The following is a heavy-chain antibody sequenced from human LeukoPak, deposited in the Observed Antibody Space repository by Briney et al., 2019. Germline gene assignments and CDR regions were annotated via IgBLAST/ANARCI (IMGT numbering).Heavy chain of an antibody. J-gene: IGHJ4*02. CDR2: INHSGST. CDR3: ARGRGYGDYVDY. D-gene: IGHD4-17*01. Sequence: SETLSLTCAVYGGSFSGYYWSWIRQPPGKGLEWIGKINHSGSTNYNPSLKSRVTISVDTSKNQFSLKLSSVTAADTAVYYCARGRGYGDYVDYLGQGTLVTVSS. V-gene: IGHV4-34*01. CDR1: GGSFSGYY.